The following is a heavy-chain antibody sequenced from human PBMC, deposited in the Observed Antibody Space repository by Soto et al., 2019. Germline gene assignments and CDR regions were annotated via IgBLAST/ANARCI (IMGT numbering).Heavy chain of an antibody. CDR1: GGSISSGGYY. D-gene: IGHD4-17*01. Sequence: QVQLQESGPGLVKPSQTLSLTCTVSGGSISSGGYYWSWIRQHPGKGLEWIGYIYYSGSTYYNPSLMSRATISVDTAKNQFTLKRSSVTAADTAVYYCARVLNYGVYVAAFDIWGQGTMVTVSS. CDR3: ARVLNYGVYVAAFDI. J-gene: IGHJ3*02. V-gene: IGHV4-31*03. CDR2: IYYSGST.